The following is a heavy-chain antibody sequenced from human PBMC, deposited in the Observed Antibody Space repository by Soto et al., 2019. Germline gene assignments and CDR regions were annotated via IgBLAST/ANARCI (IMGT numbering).Heavy chain of an antibody. J-gene: IGHJ4*02. Sequence: QVQLVESGGGVVQPGRSLRLSCAASGFTFSSYGMHWVRQAPGKGLEWVAVIWYDGRNKYYADSVEGRFTNSRDNSKNTLYLQMNSLRAEDTAVYYCARGDRSGLHFDYWGQGTLVTVSS. D-gene: IGHD5-12*01. CDR2: IWYDGRNK. V-gene: IGHV3-33*01. CDR3: ARGDRSGLHFDY. CDR1: GFTFSSYG.